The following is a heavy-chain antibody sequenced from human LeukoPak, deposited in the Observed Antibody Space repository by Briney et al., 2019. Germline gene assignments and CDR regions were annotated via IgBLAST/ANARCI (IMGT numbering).Heavy chain of an antibody. CDR1: GFTVSSNY. V-gene: IGHV3-66*01. Sequence: GGSLRLSCAASGFTVSSNYMSWVRQAPGKGLEWVSVIYSGGSTYYADSVKGRFTISRDNSKNTLYLQMNSLRAEDTAVYYCARDSGRDSSGWSGAFDIWGQGTMVTVSS. CDR2: IYSGGST. CDR3: ARDSGRDSSGWSGAFDI. J-gene: IGHJ3*02. D-gene: IGHD6-19*01.